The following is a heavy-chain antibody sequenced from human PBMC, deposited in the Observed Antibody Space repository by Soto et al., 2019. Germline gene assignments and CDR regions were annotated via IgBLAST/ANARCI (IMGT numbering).Heavy chain of an antibody. CDR1: GGTFSSYA. Sequence: SVKVSCKASGGTFSSYAISWVRQAPGQGXEWMGGIIPIFGTANYAQKFQGRVTITADESTSTAYMELSSLRSEDTAVYYCARGGSGSYYKTTRNYYYYYGMDVWGQGTTVTVSS. J-gene: IGHJ6*02. V-gene: IGHV1-69*13. CDR3: ARGGSGSYYKTTRNYYYYYGMDV. D-gene: IGHD3-10*01. CDR2: IIPIFGTA.